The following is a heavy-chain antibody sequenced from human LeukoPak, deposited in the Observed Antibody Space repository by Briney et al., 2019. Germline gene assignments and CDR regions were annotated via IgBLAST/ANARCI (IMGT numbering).Heavy chain of an antibody. V-gene: IGHV4-61*02. Sequence: SETLSLTCTVSGGSISSGSYYWSWIRQPAGKGLEWIGRIYTSGSTNYNPSLKSRVTISVDTSKNQFSLKLSSVTAADTAVYYCARGWWGSSWGHWFDPWGQGTLVTVSS. J-gene: IGHJ5*02. CDR3: ARGWWGSSWGHWFDP. D-gene: IGHD6-13*01. CDR1: GGSISSGSYY. CDR2: IYTSGST.